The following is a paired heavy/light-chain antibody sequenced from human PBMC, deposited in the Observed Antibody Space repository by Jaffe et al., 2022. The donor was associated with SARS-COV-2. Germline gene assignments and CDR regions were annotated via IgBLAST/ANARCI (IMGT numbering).Light chain of an antibody. V-gene: IGKV1-39*01. CDR3: QQSYSTPDTL. J-gene: IGKJ3*01. CDR1: QSISSY. Sequence: DIQMTQSPSSLSASVGDRVTITCRASQSISSYLNWYQQKPGKAPKLLIYAASSLQSGVPSRFSGSGSGTDFTLTISSLQPEDFATYYCQQSYSTPDTLFGPGTKVDIK. CDR2: AAS.
Heavy chain of an antibody. CDR1: GGSISSYY. D-gene: IGHD2-2*01. Sequence: QVQLQESGPGLVKPSETLSLTCTVSGGSISSYYWSWIRQPPGKGLEWIGYIYYSGSTNYNPSLKSRVTISVDTSKNQFSLKLSSVTAADTAVYYCARGVGVVVPAAPSQELEGAGYYYYGMDVWGQGTTVTVSS. J-gene: IGHJ6*02. CDR3: ARGVGVVVPAAPSQELEGAGYYYYGMDV. V-gene: IGHV4-59*01. CDR2: IYYSGST.